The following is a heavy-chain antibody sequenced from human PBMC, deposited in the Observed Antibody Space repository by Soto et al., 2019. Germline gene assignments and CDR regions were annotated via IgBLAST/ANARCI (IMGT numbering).Heavy chain of an antibody. V-gene: IGHV1-69*13. CDR2: IIPIFGTA. D-gene: IGHD6-13*01. Sequence: SVKVSCKASGGTFSSCAISWVRQAPGQGLEWMGGIIPIFGTANYAQKFQGRVTITADESTSTAYMELSSLRSEDTAVYYCARGXIAARTGYSSSWYPADYWGQGTLVTVSS. CDR1: GGTFSSCA. CDR3: ARGXIAARTGYSSSWYPADY. J-gene: IGHJ4*02.